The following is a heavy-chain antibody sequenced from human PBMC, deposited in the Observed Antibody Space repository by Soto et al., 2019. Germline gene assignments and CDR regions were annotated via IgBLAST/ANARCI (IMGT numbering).Heavy chain of an antibody. CDR1: GFSLSTSGVG. CDR2: IYWDDDK. D-gene: IGHD4-17*01. V-gene: IGHV2-5*02. CDR3: AHGTTVVKTNWFDP. Sequence: QITLKESGPTLVKPTQTLTLTCTFSGFSLSTSGVGVGWIRQPPGKALEWLALIYWDDDKRYSPSLKSRLTITKDTSKNQVVLTMTNMDPVDTATYYCAHGTTVVKTNWFDPWGQGTLVTVSS. J-gene: IGHJ5*02.